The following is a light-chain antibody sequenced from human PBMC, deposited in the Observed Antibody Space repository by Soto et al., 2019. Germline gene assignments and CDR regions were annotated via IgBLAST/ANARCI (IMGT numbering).Light chain of an antibody. CDR3: QQASNLTPLT. Sequence: DIQMTQSPSSVSASVGDSVTITCRASQDISRWLVWYHQKPGKAPKLLFSAASGLQSGVPSRFSGSGSGTDFTLTISSLQPEDFATYYCQQASNLTPLTFGGGTKVEIK. J-gene: IGKJ4*01. CDR2: AAS. CDR1: QDISRW. V-gene: IGKV1-12*01.